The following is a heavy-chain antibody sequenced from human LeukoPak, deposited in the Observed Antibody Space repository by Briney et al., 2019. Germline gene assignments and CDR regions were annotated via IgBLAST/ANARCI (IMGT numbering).Heavy chain of an antibody. Sequence: GASVKVSCKASGYTFTSYDINWVRQATGQGLEWMGWMNPNSGNTGYAQKFQGRVTMTRNTSISTAYMELSSLRSEDTAVYYCARWDTAMGPHAFDIWGQGTVVTVSS. CDR2: MNPNSGNT. J-gene: IGHJ3*02. CDR1: GYTFTSYD. CDR3: ARWDTAMGPHAFDI. V-gene: IGHV1-8*01. D-gene: IGHD5-18*01.